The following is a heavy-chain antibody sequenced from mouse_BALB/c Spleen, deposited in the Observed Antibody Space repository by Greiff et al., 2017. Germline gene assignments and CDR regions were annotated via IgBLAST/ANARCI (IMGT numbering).Heavy chain of an antibody. CDR3: ARDALYGSSSAWFAY. CDR1: GFTFSDFY. Sequence: EVKLMESGGGLVQPGGSLRLSCATSGFTFSDFYMEWVRQPPGKRLEWIAASRNKANDYTTEYSASVKGRFIVSRDTSQSILYLQMNALRAEDTAIYYCARDALYGSSSAWFAYWGQGTLVTVSA. V-gene: IGHV7-1*02. D-gene: IGHD1-1*01. CDR2: SRNKANDYTT. J-gene: IGHJ3*01.